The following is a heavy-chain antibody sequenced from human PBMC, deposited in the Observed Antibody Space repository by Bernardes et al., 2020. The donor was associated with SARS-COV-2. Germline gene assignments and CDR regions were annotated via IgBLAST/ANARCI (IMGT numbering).Heavy chain of an antibody. CDR1: GFTVSSNY. D-gene: IGHD6-13*01. CDR2: IYSGGST. J-gene: IGHJ4*02. CDR3: AGDSGRSWYYYFDY. V-gene: IGHV3-53*01. Sequence: GGSLRLSCAASGFTVSSNYMSWVRQAPGKGLEWVSVIYSGGSTYYADSVKGRFTISRDNSKNTLYLQMNSLRAGDTAVYYCAGDSGRSWYYYFDYWGQGTLVTVSS.